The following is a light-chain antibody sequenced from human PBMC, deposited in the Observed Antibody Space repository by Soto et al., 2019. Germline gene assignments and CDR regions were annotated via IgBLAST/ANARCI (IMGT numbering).Light chain of an antibody. CDR2: DVS. V-gene: IGLV2-11*01. Sequence: QSALTQPRSVSGSPGQSVTISCTGTSSDVGGYNYVSWYQQHPGKAPKLVIYDVSKWPSGVPDRFSGSKSANTASLTISGLQAEDEADYYCCSYAGNSLWVFGGGTKLTVL. CDR1: SSDVGGYNY. J-gene: IGLJ3*02. CDR3: CSYAGNSLWV.